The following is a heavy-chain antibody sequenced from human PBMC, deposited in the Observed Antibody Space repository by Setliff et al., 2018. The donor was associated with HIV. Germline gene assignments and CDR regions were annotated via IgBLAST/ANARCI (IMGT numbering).Heavy chain of an antibody. CDR1: GYIFINYY. V-gene: IGHV1-18*01. J-gene: IGHJ4*02. D-gene: IGHD3-10*01. CDR2: ISPHNGEV. Sequence: ASVKVSCKTSGYIFINYYVTWVRQAPGQGLEWVGQISPHNGEVRYAQRFQGRITMTTHTSTTTAYMELRSLGSDDTAIYFCATMQFGDFDYWGQGTLVTVSS. CDR3: ATMQFGDFDY.